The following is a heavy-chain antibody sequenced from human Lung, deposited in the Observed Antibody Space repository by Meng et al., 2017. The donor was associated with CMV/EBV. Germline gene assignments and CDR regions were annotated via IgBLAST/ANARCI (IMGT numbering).Heavy chain of an antibody. CDR2: INPNSGGT. J-gene: IGHJ6*02. V-gene: IGHV1-2*02. D-gene: IGHD2/OR15-2a*01. CDR1: GYTFTDYY. Sequence: SVKVSCXASGYTFTDYYMHWVRQAPGQGLEWMGWINPNSGGTNYAQKFQGRVAMTRDTSISTAYMELSRPRSDDTAVYYCARPIGPSRDYYYGMDVWGQGTTATVSS. CDR3: ARPIGPSRDYYYGMDV.